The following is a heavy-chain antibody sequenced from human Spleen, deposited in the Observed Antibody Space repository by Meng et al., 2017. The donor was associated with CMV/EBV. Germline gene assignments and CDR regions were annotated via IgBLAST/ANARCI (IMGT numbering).Heavy chain of an antibody. CDR1: GFSFSNTA. D-gene: IGHD5-18*01. Sequence: ASGFSFSNTAMQWDRQAPGKGLEWVAFISDFGSNKFYADSVEGRFTISRDNFKNTLYLHMNSLRVEDTALYYCARDLLRTEYSYGYNWGQGTLVTVSS. J-gene: IGHJ4*02. CDR3: ARDLLRTEYSYGYN. CDR2: ISDFGSNK. V-gene: IGHV3-30-3*01.